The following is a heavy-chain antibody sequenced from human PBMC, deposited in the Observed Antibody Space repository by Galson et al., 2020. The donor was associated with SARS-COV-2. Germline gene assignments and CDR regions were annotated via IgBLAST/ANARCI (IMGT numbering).Heavy chain of an antibody. Sequence: SETLSLTCTVSGGSISSYYWSWIRQPPGKGLEWIGYIYYSGSTNYNPSLKSRVTISVDTSKNQFSLKLSSVTAADTAVYYCARGDEYYDFGSGYSYGMDVWGQGTTVTVSS. D-gene: IGHD3-3*01. CDR1: GGSISSYY. V-gene: IGHV4-59*01. CDR3: ARGDEYYDFGSGYSYGMDV. J-gene: IGHJ6*02. CDR2: IYYSGST.